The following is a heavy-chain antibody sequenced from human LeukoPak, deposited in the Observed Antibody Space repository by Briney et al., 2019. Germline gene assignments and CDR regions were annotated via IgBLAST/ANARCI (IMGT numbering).Heavy chain of an antibody. V-gene: IGHV3-21*01. CDR2: ISSSSSYI. Sequence: GGSLRLSCAASGFTFSSYSMNWVRQAPGKGLEWVSSISSSSSYIYYADSVKGRFTISRDNAKNSLCLQMNSLRAEDTAVYYCATAVGNYVPYYFDYWGQGTLVTVSS. J-gene: IGHJ4*02. CDR1: GFTFSSYS. CDR3: ATAVGNYVPYYFDY. D-gene: IGHD1-7*01.